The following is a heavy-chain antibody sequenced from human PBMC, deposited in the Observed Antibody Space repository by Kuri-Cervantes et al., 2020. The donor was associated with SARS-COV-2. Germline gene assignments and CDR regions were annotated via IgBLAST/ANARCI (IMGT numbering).Heavy chain of an antibody. CDR2: VRYDGSNK. Sequence: GESLKISCAASGFTFSSYGMHWVRQAPGKGLEWVAFVRYDGSNKYYADSVKGRFTISRDNSKNTLYLRMNSLRAEDTAVYYCARGGSYYQAFDYWGQGTLVTVSS. D-gene: IGHD1-26*01. CDR1: GFTFSSYG. CDR3: ARGGSYYQAFDY. J-gene: IGHJ4*02. V-gene: IGHV3-30*02.